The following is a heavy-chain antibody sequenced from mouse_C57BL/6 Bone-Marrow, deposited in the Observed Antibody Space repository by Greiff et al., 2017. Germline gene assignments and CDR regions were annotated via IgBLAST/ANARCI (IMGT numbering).Heavy chain of an antibody. J-gene: IGHJ4*01. Sequence: EVQLQQSGPELVKPGASVKISCKASGYTFTDYYMTWVKQSHGKSLEWIGDINPNNGGTSYNQKFKGKATLTVDKSSSTAYMELRSLTSEDSAVYYCAKGETTVVAQYYYAMDYWGQGTSVTVSA. D-gene: IGHD1-1*01. CDR1: GYTFTDYY. CDR3: AKGETTVVAQYYYAMDY. V-gene: IGHV1-26*01. CDR2: INPNNGGT.